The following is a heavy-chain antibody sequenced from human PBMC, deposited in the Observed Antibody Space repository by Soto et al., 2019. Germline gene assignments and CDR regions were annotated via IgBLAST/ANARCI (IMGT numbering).Heavy chain of an antibody. CDR2: ISYDGSNK. V-gene: IGHV3-30*18. CDR3: AKDPSTLAAGY. D-gene: IGHD6-13*01. Sequence: SLRLSCAASGFTFSSYGMHWVRQAPGKGLEWAAVISYDGSNKYYADSVKGRFTISRDNSKNTLYLQMNSLRAEDTAVYYCAKDPSTLAAGYWGQGTLVTVSS. J-gene: IGHJ4*02. CDR1: GFTFSSYG.